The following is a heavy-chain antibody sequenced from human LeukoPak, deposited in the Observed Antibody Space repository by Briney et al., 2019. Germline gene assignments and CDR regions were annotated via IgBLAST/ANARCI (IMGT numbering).Heavy chain of an antibody. J-gene: IGHJ4*02. CDR1: GGSISSSSYY. CDR3: AREGRHYYDSSGYYYDY. CDR2: IYYSGST. Sequence: SETLSLTCTVSGGSISSSSYYWGWIRQPPGKGLEWIGSIYYSGSTYYNPSLKSRVTISVDTSKNQFSLKLSSVTAADTAVYYCAREGRHYYDSSGYYYDYWGQGTLVTVSS. V-gene: IGHV4-39*07. D-gene: IGHD3-22*01.